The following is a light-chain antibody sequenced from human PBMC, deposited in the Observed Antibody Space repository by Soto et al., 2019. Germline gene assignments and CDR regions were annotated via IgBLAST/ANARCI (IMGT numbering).Light chain of an antibody. Sequence: DIQMTQSPSTLSGSVGDRVTITCRASQTISSWLAWYQQKPGKAPKLLIYKPSTLKSGVPSRFSGSGSGTEFTLTISSLQPDDFVTYYCQHYNSYSEAFGQGTKVGLK. CDR1: QTISSW. J-gene: IGKJ1*01. CDR2: KPS. V-gene: IGKV1-5*03. CDR3: QHYNSYSEA.